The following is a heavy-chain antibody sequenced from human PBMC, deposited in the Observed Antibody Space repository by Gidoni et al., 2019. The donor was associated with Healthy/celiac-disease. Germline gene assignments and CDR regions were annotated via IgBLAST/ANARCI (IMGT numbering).Heavy chain of an antibody. D-gene: IGHD1-26*01. CDR1: GYPFTSYD. V-gene: IGHV1-46*01. Sequence: QVQLVQYGAEVKKPGDSVHVSCKASGYPFTSYDMHWVRQAPGQGLEWMGIINPSGGSTSDAQKFQGRVTMTRDTSTSTVYMELSSLRSEDTAVYYCARPGSQNTFDIWGQGTMVTVSS. CDR3: ARPGSQNTFDI. CDR2: INPSGGST. J-gene: IGHJ3*02.